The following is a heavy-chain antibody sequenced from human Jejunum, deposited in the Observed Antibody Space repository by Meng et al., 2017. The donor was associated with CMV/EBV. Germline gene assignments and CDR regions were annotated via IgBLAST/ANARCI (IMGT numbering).Heavy chain of an antibody. Sequence: FSGGSISMGDYSGSWFRPHPGRGLEWIANIYRRGVPSHNPSLKGRFAISIDTSKNRFPRIQSCVTAADTAVYFCGGGSGGTTEFDYWGQGTLVTVSS. V-gene: IGHV4-31*02. CDR2: IYRRGVP. J-gene: IGHJ4*02. D-gene: IGHD3-10*01. CDR3: GGGSGGTTEFDY. CDR1: GGSISMGDYS.